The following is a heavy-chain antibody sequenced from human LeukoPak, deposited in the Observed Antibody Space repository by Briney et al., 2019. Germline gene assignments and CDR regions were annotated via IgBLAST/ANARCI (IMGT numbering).Heavy chain of an antibody. D-gene: IGHD4-11*01. CDR1: GGSISSYY. Sequence: SETLSLTCTVSGGSISSYYWSWIRQPPGKGLEWIGYIYYSGSTNYNPSLKSRVTISVDTSKNQFSLKLSSVTAADTAVYYCARLGYSNSYADYYYYYMDVWGKGTTVTVSS. CDR2: IYYSGST. CDR3: ARLGYSNSYADYYYYYMDV. V-gene: IGHV4-59*12. J-gene: IGHJ6*03.